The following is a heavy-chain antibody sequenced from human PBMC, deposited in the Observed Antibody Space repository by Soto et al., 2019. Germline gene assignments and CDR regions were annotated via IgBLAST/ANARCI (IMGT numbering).Heavy chain of an antibody. CDR2: INHSGST. CDR1: GGSFSGYY. D-gene: IGHD2-2*01. CDR3: ARGGMDAPSFGY. J-gene: IGHJ4*02. Sequence: PSETLSLTCAVYGGSFSGYYWSWIRQPPGKGLEWIGEINHSGSTNYNPSLKSRVTISVDTSKNQFSLKLSSVTAADTAVYYCARGGMDAPSFGYLGQGTLVTVSS. V-gene: IGHV4-34*01.